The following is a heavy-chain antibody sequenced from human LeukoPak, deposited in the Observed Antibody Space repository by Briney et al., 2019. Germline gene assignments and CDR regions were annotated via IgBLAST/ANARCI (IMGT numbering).Heavy chain of an antibody. J-gene: IGHJ4*02. CDR2: IKQDGSEK. V-gene: IGHV3-7*04. Sequence: TGGSLRLSCAASGFTFSSYWMSWVRQAPGKGLEWVANIKQDGSEKYYVDSVKGRFTISRDNAKNSLYLQMNSLRAEDTAVYYCARDQRYSGYDLLFDYWGQGTLVTVSS. CDR1: GFTFSSYW. CDR3: ARDQRYSGYDLLFDY. D-gene: IGHD5-12*01.